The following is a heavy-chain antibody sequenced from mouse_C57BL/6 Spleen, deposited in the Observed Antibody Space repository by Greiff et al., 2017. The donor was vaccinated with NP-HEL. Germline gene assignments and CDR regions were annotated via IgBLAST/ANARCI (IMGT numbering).Heavy chain of an antibody. CDR2: INPGSGGT. CDR3: ARSGYYYGLFAY. D-gene: IGHD1-1*01. V-gene: IGHV1-54*01. CDR1: GYAFTNYL. Sequence: QVHVKQSGAELVRPGTSVKVSCKASGYAFTNYLIEWVKQRPGQGLEWIGVINPGSGGTNYNEKFKGKATLTADKSSSTAYMQLSSLTSEDSAVYFCARSGYYYGLFAYWGQGTLVTVSA. J-gene: IGHJ3*01.